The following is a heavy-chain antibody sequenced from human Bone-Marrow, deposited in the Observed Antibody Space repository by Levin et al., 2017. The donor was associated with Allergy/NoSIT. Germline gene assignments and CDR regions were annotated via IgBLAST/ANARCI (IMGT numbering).Heavy chain of an antibody. J-gene: IGHJ3*02. Sequence: PSETLSLTCNVSGVSITSGDYYWTWIRQPPGTGLEWIGYIYYSGTAHYTKSLRRRVTISLDASENQFSLKLTSVTAADTAVYYCARDQHYFGSGSHYNLMDAFDTWGQGTVVTVSS. D-gene: IGHD3-10*01. CDR3: ARDQHYFGSGSHYNLMDAFDT. CDR1: GVSITSGDYY. CDR2: IYYSGTA. V-gene: IGHV4-30-4*08.